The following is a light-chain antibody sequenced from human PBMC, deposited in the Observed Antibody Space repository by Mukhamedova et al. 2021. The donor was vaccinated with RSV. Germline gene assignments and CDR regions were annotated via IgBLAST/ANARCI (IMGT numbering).Light chain of an antibody. CDR2: DAS. J-gene: IGKJ1*01. CDR3: HQFSDYPRT. Sequence: GIASALAWYQQKPGKAPKLLIYDASDLVSGVPSRFSGSGSATDFSLTITSLQPEDFATYYCHQFSDYPRTFGQGTKVEVK. CDR1: GIASA. V-gene: IGKV1D-13*01.